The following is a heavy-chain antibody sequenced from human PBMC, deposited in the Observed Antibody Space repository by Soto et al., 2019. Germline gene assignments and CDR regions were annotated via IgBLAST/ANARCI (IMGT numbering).Heavy chain of an antibody. Sequence: GGSLRLSCAASGFSFSDYYMSWIRQAPGKGLEWVSYIDFTSNSIYYADSVKGRFTISRDNAKNSLYLQMNSLRAEDTAVYYCAKSSRRDITASRGMDVWGQGTTVTVSS. V-gene: IGHV3-11*01. CDR2: IDFTSNSI. J-gene: IGHJ6*02. CDR3: AKSSRRDITASRGMDV. D-gene: IGHD3-3*01. CDR1: GFSFSDYY.